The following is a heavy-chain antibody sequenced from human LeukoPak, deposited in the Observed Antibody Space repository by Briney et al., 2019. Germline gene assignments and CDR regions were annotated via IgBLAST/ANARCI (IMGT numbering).Heavy chain of an antibody. J-gene: IGHJ4*02. D-gene: IGHD6-13*01. CDR3: ARGIAVAGRLIDY. Sequence: GGSLRLSCAASGFTFSTYWMTWVRQAPGKGPEWVANIKEDGSATYYVDSVKGRFTISRDNAKNSLYLQMNSLRAEDTAVYYCARGIAVAGRLIDYWGQGTLVTVSS. V-gene: IGHV3-7*04. CDR2: IKEDGSAT. CDR1: GFTFSTYW.